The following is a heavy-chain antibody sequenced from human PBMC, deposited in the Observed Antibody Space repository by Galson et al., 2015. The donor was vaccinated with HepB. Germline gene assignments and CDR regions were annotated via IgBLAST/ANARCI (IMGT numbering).Heavy chain of an antibody. D-gene: IGHD3-3*01. V-gene: IGHV1-3*01. CDR2: INAGNGNT. Sequence: SVKVSCKASGYTFTSYAMHWVRQAPGQRLEWMGWINAGNGNTKYSQKFQGRVTITRDTSASTAYMELSSLRSEDTAVYYCARDRRAPQAIFGTYGMDVWGQGTLVTVSS. CDR1: GYTFTSYA. J-gene: IGHJ6*02. CDR3: ARDRRAPQAIFGTYGMDV.